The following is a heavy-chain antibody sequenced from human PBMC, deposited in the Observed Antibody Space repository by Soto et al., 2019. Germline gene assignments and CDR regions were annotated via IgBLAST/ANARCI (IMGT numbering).Heavy chain of an antibody. CDR2: IWFDGSNK. CDR3: ARELIGYCSGGSCYGYYYYYGMDV. CDR1: GFTFSSYG. J-gene: IGHJ6*02. Sequence: GGSLRLSCAASGFTFSSYGMHWVRQAPGKGLEWVAVIWFDGSNKYYADSVKGRFTISRDNSKNTLYLQMNSLRAEDTAVYYCARELIGYCSGGSCYGYYYYYGMDVWGQGTTVTV. D-gene: IGHD2-15*01. V-gene: IGHV3-33*01.